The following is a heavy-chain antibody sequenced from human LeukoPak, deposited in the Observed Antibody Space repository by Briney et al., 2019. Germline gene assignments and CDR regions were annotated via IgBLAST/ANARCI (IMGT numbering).Heavy chain of an antibody. CDR1: GASIRSDDYY. V-gene: IGHV4-61*08. CDR3: ARGGDSKHLVN. J-gene: IGHJ4*02. CDR2: IYYSGST. Sequence: SQTLSLTCTVSGASIRSDDYYWSWIRQPPGKGLEWIGYIYYSGSTNYNPSLKSRVTISVDTSKSQFSLNLSSLTAADTAVYYCARGGDSKHLVNWGQGTLVTVSS. D-gene: IGHD3-3*02.